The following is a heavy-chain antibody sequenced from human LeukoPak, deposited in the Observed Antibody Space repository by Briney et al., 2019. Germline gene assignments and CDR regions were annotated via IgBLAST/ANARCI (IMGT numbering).Heavy chain of an antibody. V-gene: IGHV4-59*01. D-gene: IGHD1-26*01. CDR2: IYYRRST. CDR1: GGSISGYY. Sequence: LGALSLTRIVPGGSISGYYSSWVRETPGRGLGRIWYIYYRRSTNYIPSPKSRVTIPVDTSKNHVSLKLSSVTAADTAVYYCARGAGSWELLLDYWGQGTQVSVSS. CDR3: ARGAGSWELLLDY. J-gene: IGHJ4*02.